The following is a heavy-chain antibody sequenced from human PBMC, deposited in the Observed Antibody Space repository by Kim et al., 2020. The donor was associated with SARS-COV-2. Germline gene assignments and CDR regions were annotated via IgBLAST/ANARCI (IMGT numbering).Heavy chain of an antibody. D-gene: IGHD2-8*02. Sequence: YYAGAVKGRFTISRDNSKSTLFLQMDSLTPEDTALYYCAKDRSATWSLDYWGQGTLVTVSS. J-gene: IGHJ4*02. CDR3: AKDRSATWSLDY. V-gene: IGHV3-30*02.